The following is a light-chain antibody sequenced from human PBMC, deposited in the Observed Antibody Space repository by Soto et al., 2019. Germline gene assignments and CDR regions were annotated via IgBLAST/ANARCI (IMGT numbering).Light chain of an antibody. J-gene: IGKJ1*01. V-gene: IGKV3-20*01. CDR2: GAS. CDR3: QQYVSSPT. Sequence: EIVLTQSPGTLSLSPGERATLSCRASQSIDSRYLAWYQQKPGQAPRLLIFGASSRATGIPDRFSGSGSGTDFTLILSRLEPEDFAVYYCQQYVSSPTFGQGTRVETK. CDR1: QSIDSRY.